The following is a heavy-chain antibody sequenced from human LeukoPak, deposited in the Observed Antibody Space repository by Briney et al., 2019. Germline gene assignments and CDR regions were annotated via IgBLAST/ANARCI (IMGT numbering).Heavy chain of an antibody. Sequence: SETLSLTCTVSGGSISNYWWSWIRQPPGKGLEWIGYVFDSGGTNYNPSLKSRVTISVDTSKKQFSLKLSSVTAADTAVYYCARGYSSSWNYFDYWGQGTLVPVSS. D-gene: IGHD6-13*01. J-gene: IGHJ4*02. CDR3: ARGYSSSWNYFDY. V-gene: IGHV4-59*01. CDR1: GGSISNYW. CDR2: VFDSGGT.